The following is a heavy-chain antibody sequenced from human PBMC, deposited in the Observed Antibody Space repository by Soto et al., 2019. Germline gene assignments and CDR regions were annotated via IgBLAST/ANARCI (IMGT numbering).Heavy chain of an antibody. D-gene: IGHD2-2*01. CDR3: ARDSVGVPAAQYYFDY. CDR2: INPSGGSI. CDR1: GYTFTQYY. J-gene: IGHJ4*02. V-gene: IGHV1-46*01. Sequence: ASVKVSCKASGYTFTQYYMHWVRQAPGQGLEWMGIINPSGGSILYAQKFQGRVTMTRDTSTSTVYMELSSLRSEDTALYYCARDSVGVPAAQYYFDYWGQGTLVTVSS.